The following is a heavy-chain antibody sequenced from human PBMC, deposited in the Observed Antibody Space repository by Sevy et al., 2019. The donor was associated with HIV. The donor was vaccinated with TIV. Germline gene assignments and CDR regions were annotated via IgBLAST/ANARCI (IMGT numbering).Heavy chain of an antibody. CDR2: INPKSGAT. CDR1: GYTFTDTGYY. J-gene: IGHJ6*02. D-gene: IGHD3-3*01. Sequence: ASVKVSCKASGYTFTDTGYYVHWVRQAPGQGLEWMGWINPKSGATNYAHKFQGRVTMTRDTSVSTANMELSRLRSDDTAVYYCARESYDFWTGPVDYDYGMDVWGQGTTVTVSS. CDR3: ARESYDFWTGPVDYDYGMDV. V-gene: IGHV1-2*07.